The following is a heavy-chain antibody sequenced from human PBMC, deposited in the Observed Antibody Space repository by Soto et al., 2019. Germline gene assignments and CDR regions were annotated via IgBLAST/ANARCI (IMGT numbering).Heavy chain of an antibody. Sequence: WGSLRLSCSGSGFTFGTYAMSWVRQAPGKGLEWASIISASGPGTFSAASVKGRFAISRDNSRNTVHLQMNSLRPEDTAVYFCAKVHYYDSTGYFRHFDSWRQGTQVTVSS. J-gene: IGHJ4*02. CDR1: GFTFGTYA. CDR3: AKVHYYDSTGYFRHFDS. CDR2: ISASGPGT. D-gene: IGHD3-22*01. V-gene: IGHV3-23*01.